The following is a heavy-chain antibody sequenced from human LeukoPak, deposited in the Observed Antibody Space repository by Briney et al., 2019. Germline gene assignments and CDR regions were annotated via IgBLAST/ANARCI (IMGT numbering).Heavy chain of an antibody. CDR1: GYTFTNYY. J-gene: IGHJ3*02. D-gene: IGHD6-13*01. Sequence: ASVTVSCKASGYTFTNYYMHWVRQAPGQGLEWMGIINPSGGSTSYAQKFQGRVTMTRDTSTSTVYMELSSLRSEDTAVYYCAREGPIAAAGTDAFDIWGQGTMVTVSS. CDR2: INPSGGST. CDR3: AREGPIAAAGTDAFDI. V-gene: IGHV1-46*01.